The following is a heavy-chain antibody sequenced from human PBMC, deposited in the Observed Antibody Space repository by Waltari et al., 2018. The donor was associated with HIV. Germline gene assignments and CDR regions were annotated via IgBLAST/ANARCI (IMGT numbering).Heavy chain of an antibody. CDR2: ISGSGGST. Sequence: EVQLLESGGGLVQPGGSLRLSCAASGFTFSSSAMGWVRPAPGKGLEWVSFISGSGGSTYYADSVKGRFTISRDNSKNTLYLQMNSLRAEDTAVYYCAKDNRDPLGTLWYWGQGTLVTVSS. V-gene: IGHV3-23*01. D-gene: IGHD2-21*01. J-gene: IGHJ4*02. CDR1: GFTFSSSA. CDR3: AKDNRDPLGTLWY.